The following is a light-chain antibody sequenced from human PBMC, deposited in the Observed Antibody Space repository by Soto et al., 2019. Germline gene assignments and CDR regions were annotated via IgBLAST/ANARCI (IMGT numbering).Light chain of an antibody. CDR2: GSS. CDR1: SSVHWH. Sequence: IMVTQSPAALSLSPGDTATLTCRSTSSVHWHLAWYHVRPGQSPRLLISGSSVRANGVPERFSGGGAGTQFTLTIDGVQPEDVGVHYCQQYLQWQFTFGQGTKVQI. V-gene: IGKV3-15*01. J-gene: IGKJ1*01. CDR3: QQYLQWQFT.